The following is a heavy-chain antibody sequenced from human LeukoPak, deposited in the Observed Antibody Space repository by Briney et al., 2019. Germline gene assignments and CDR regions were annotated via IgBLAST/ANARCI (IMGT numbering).Heavy chain of an antibody. CDR2: ISYDGSNK. J-gene: IGHJ4*02. CDR1: GFTFSSYG. Sequence: GGSLRLSCAASGFTFSSYGMHWVRQAPGKGLEWVAVISYDGSNKYYADSVKGRFTISRDNSKNTLYLQMNSLRAEDTAVYYCAKELGSGSLDYWGQGTLVTVSS. CDR3: AKELGSGSLDY. D-gene: IGHD3-10*01. V-gene: IGHV3-30*18.